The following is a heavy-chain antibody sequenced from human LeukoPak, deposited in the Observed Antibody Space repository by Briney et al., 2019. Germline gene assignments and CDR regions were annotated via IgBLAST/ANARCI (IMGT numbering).Heavy chain of an antibody. D-gene: IGHD3-10*01. J-gene: IGHJ5*02. CDR2: ISGSGGST. CDR1: GFIFRSYE. CDR3: AKDTPLWFGELINWFDP. V-gene: IGHV3-23*01. Sequence: GGSLRLSCAASGFIFRSYEMNWVRQAPGKGLEWVSAISGSGGSTYYADSLKGRFTISRDNSKNTLYLQMNSLRAEDTAVYYCAKDTPLWFGELINWFDPWGQGTLVTVSS.